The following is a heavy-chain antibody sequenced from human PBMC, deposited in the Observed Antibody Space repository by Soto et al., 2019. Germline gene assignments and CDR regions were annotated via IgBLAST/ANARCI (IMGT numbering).Heavy chain of an antibody. V-gene: IGHV3-9*01. Sequence: GGSLRLSCAASGFTFDDYAMHWVRQAPGKGLEWVSGISWNSGTIGYADSVKGRFTISRDNAKNSLYLQINSLRPEDTALYYCAKGLWSGESCYFGMDVWGQGTTVTVSS. CDR1: GFTFDDYA. D-gene: IGHD3-3*01. CDR3: AKGLWSGESCYFGMDV. J-gene: IGHJ6*02. CDR2: ISWNSGTI.